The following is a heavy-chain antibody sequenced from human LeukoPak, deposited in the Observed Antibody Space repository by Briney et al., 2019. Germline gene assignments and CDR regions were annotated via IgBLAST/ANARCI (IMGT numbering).Heavy chain of an antibody. CDR2: ISSSSSYI. D-gene: IGHD5-18*01. CDR1: GFTFSSYS. Sequence: PGGSLRLSCAASGFTFSSYSMNWVRQAPGKGLEWVSSISSSSSYIYYADSVKGRFTISRDNAKSSLYLQMNSLRAEDTAVYYCARDREYRYGYGYWGREPLVTV. CDR3: ARDREYRYGYGY. V-gene: IGHV3-21*01. J-gene: IGHJ4*02.